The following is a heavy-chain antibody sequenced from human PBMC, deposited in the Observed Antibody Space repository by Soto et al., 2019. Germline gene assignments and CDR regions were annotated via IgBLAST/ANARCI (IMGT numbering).Heavy chain of an antibody. V-gene: IGHV4-30-4*01. CDR2: IYYSGSA. CDR3: ARGAALNTYYNYYGMDV. J-gene: IGHJ6*02. Sequence: SETLSLTCTVSGGSISSDDYYWSWLRQPPGKGLEWIGYIYYSGSAYYTPSLQSRVSISMDTSKNQFSLKLTSVTATDTAVYFCARGAALNTYYNYYGMDVWGQGTTVTVSS. CDR1: GGSISSDDYY. D-gene: IGHD6-25*01.